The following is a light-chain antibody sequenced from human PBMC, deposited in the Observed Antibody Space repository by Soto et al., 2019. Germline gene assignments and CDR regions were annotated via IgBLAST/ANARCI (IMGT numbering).Light chain of an antibody. CDR3: SSYTTSSTLEV. CDR1: SSDVGGYNY. CDR2: EVS. V-gene: IGLV2-14*01. Sequence: QSVLTQPASVSGSPGQSITISCTGTSSDVGGYNYVSWYQQHPGKAPKLMIYEVSNRPSGVSNRFSGSKSGNTASLTISGLQAEDEAAYYCSSYTTSSTLEVFGGGTQLTVL. J-gene: IGLJ3*02.